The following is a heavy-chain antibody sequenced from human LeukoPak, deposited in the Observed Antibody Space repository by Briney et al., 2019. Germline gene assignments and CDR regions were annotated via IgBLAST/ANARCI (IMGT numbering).Heavy chain of an antibody. CDR1: GGSFSDYY. Sequence: SETLSLTCAVYGGSFSDYYWSWIRQPPGKGLEWIGEINHSRSTNYNPSLKSRVTISVDTSKNQFSLKLSSVTAADTAVYYCARAKATVSFDYWGQGTLVTVSS. V-gene: IGHV4-34*01. CDR2: INHSRST. D-gene: IGHD4-17*01. CDR3: ARAKATVSFDY. J-gene: IGHJ4*02.